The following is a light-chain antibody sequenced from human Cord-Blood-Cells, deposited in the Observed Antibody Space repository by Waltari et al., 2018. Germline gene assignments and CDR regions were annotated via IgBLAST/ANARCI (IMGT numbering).Light chain of an antibody. V-gene: IGKV1-39*01. CDR1: QSISSY. Sequence: DIQITQSPSSLSTSVGDRVPITCRASQSISSYLNWYQQKPGKAPKLLIYAASSLQSGVPSRFSGSGSGTDFTLTIISLQPEDFATYDCQQSYSTPLTFGGGTKVEIK. J-gene: IGKJ4*01. CDR2: AAS. CDR3: QQSYSTPLT.